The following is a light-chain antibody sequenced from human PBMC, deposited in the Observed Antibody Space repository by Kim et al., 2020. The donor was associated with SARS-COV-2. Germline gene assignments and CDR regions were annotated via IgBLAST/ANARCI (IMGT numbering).Light chain of an antibody. CDR2: LNSDGSH. J-gene: IGLJ3*02. V-gene: IGLV4-69*01. CDR3: QTWGTGIPV. CDR1: SGHSSYA. Sequence: QPVLTQSPSASASLGASVKLTCTLSSGHSSYAIAWHQQQPEKGPGYLMKLNSDGSHSKGDGIPDRFSGSSSGAERYLTISSLQSEDEADYYCQTWGTGIPVFGGGTQLTVL.